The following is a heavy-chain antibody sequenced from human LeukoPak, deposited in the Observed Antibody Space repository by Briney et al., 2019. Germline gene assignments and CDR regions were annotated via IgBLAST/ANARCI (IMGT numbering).Heavy chain of an antibody. CDR2: IIPIFGTA. V-gene: IGHV1-69*13. CDR1: GGTFSSYA. D-gene: IGHD3-10*01. J-gene: IGHJ6*03. Sequence: SVKVSCKASGGTFSSYAISWVRQAPGQGLEWMGGIIPIFGTANYAQKFQGRVTITADASTSTAYMELSSLRSEDTAVYYCARDLTDHYYGRDYYYYMDVWGKGTTVTISS. CDR3: ARDLTDHYYGRDYYYYMDV.